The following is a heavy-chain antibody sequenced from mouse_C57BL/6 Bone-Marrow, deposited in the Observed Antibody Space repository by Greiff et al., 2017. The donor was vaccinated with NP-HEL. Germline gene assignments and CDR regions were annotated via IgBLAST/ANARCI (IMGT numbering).Heavy chain of an antibody. V-gene: IGHV1-15*01. CDR2: IDPETGGT. D-gene: IGHD4-1*01. CDR3: TRSTGTYFDV. CDR1: GYTFTDYE. Sequence: QVQLQQSGAELVRPGASVTLSCKASGYTFTDYEMHWVKQTPVHGLEWIGAIDPETGGTAYNQKFKGKAILTADKSSSTAYMELRSLTSEDSAVYYCTRSTGTYFDVWGTGTTVTVSS. J-gene: IGHJ1*03.